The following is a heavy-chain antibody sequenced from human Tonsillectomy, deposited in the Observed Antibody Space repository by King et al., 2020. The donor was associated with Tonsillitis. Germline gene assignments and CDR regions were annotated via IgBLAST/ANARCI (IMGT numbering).Heavy chain of an antibody. CDR3: ASWPRPEVGYNYGWLRLNYMDV. Sequence: VQLQQWGAGLLKPSETLSLTCAVYGGSFSDSYWSWIRQTPGRGLEWIGEINHSGRTNYNPSLKSRVTISVDTSKNQFSLKLSSVTAADTAVYYCASWPRPEVGYNYGWLRLNYMDVWGKGTTVTVSS. CDR2: INHSGRT. D-gene: IGHD5-18*01. CDR1: GGSFSDSY. V-gene: IGHV4-34*01. J-gene: IGHJ6*03.